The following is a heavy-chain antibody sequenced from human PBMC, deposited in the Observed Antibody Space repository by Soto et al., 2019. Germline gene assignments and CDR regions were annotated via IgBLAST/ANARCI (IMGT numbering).Heavy chain of an antibody. D-gene: IGHD6-19*01. CDR2: IIPIFGTA. CDR1: GGTFSSYA. CDR3: ARGNGYSSGWHYYYYGMDV. J-gene: IGHJ6*02. Sequence: QVQLVQSGAEVKKPGSSVKVSCKASGGTFSSYAISWVRQAPGQGLEWMGGIIPIFGTANYAQKFQGRVTITADESTSTAYMELGRLRSEDTAVYYCARGNGYSSGWHYYYYGMDVWGQGTTVTVSS. V-gene: IGHV1-69*12.